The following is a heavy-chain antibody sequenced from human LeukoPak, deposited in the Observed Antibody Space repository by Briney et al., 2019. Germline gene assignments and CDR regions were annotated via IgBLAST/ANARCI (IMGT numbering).Heavy chain of an antibody. CDR3: ARDGGLDAFDI. V-gene: IGHV4-31*11. J-gene: IGHJ3*02. CDR1: GGSFSGYY. Sequence: SETLSLTCAVYGGSFSGYYWSWIRQHPGKGLEWIGYIYYSGSTYYNPSLKSRVTISVDTSKNQFSLKLSSVTAADTAVYYCARDGGLDAFDIWGQGTMVTVSS. CDR2: IYYSGST.